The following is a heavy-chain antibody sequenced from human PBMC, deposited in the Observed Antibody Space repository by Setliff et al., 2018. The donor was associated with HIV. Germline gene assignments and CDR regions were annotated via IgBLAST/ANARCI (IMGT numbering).Heavy chain of an antibody. J-gene: IGHJ4*02. CDR3: AKDMGSSGNSYLFLDY. D-gene: IGHD2-21*02. CDR2: ISWNSANI. V-gene: IGHV3-9*03. CDR1: GFTFSTYS. Sequence: GGSLRLSCAASGFTFSTYSMNWVRQAPGKGLEWVSSISWNSANIDYADSVKGRFTISRDNAKNSLYLQMNSLRAEDMALYYCAKDMGSSGNSYLFLDYWGQGTLVTVPS.